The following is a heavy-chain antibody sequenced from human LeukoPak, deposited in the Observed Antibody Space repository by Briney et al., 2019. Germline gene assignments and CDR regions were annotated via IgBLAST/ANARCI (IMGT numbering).Heavy chain of an antibody. CDR2: IYPCDSDT. CDR1: GYTFTTYW. Sequence: GEALKISCKGSGYTFTTYWIGWGRQMPAGGRPGWGIIYPCDSDTRYSPSFQGRVTISADKSITTAYLQWSSLKASDTAMYYCARVMTTLTAFDFWGQGTLVTVSS. J-gene: IGHJ4*02. CDR3: ARVMTTLTAFDF. D-gene: IGHD2/OR15-2a*01. V-gene: IGHV5-51*01.